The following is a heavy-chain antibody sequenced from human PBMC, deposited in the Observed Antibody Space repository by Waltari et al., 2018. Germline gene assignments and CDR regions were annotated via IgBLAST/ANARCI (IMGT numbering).Heavy chain of an antibody. CDR1: GFTVSANH. Sequence: EVQLVESGGGLVHPGGSLRLSCAASGFTVSANHMSWVRQAQGRGLEWGSLIYDAGSTYYPDSVRGRFTISRDNSKNTVHLQMNSLRIEDTAIYYCARARDEETAMVYFDHWGQGTLVGVSS. D-gene: IGHD5-18*01. CDR3: ARARDEETAMVYFDH. CDR2: IYDAGST. V-gene: IGHV3-66*02. J-gene: IGHJ4*02.